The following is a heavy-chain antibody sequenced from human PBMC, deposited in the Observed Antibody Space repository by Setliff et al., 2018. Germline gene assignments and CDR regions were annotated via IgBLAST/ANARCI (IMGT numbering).Heavy chain of an antibody. CDR2: IYYSGNSNYDT. D-gene: IGHD3-10*01. Sequence: KSSETLSLTCIVSGGSINSYYWNWIRQPPGKGLEWIGYIYYSGNSNYDTNYNPSLKSRVTILSDTSKNQFSLILSSVTAADTAVYYCARARFTDYWGQGTLVTVSS. CDR1: GGSINSYY. J-gene: IGHJ4*02. CDR3: ARARFTDY. V-gene: IGHV4-59*12.